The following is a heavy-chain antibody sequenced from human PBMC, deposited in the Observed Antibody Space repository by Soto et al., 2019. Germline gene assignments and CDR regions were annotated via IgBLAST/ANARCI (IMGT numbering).Heavy chain of an antibody. CDR2: INHSGST. CDR1: GGSFSGYY. CDR3: ARGQYLFRYSSGWYFWFDP. D-gene: IGHD6-19*01. J-gene: IGHJ5*02. Sequence: ASETLSLTCAVYGGSFSGYYWSWIRQPPGKGLEWIGEINHSGSTNYNPSLKSRVTISVDTSKNQFSLKPSSVTAADTAVYYCARGQYLFRYSSGWYFWFDPWGQGTLVTVSS. V-gene: IGHV4-34*01.